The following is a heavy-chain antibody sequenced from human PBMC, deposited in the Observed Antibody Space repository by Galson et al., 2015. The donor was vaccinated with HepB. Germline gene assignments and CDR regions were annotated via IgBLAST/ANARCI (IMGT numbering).Heavy chain of an antibody. J-gene: IGHJ6*02. Sequence: SVKVSCKASGFTFSNSAMQWIRQARGQRPEWIGWIDVGSGYTNYAQKFQERVTITRDMSTSTVHMEMSSLRSEDTAVYYCAAEDFSNGYHYYYGMDVWGQGTTVIVSS. D-gene: IGHD4-11*01. CDR3: AAEDFSNGYHYYYGMDV. CDR1: GFTFSNSA. CDR2: IDVGSGYT. V-gene: IGHV1-58*02.